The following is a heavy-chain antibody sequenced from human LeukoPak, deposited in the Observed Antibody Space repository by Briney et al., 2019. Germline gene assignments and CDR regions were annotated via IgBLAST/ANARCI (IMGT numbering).Heavy chain of an antibody. CDR2: INPNSGGT. CDR3: ARQGSGSYSGRNFDY. D-gene: IGHD1-26*01. Sequence: ASVKVSCKASGYTFTGYYMHWVRQAPGQGLEWMGWINPNSGGTHYAQNFQGRVTMTRDTSISTANMELSGLRSDDTALYYCARQGSGSYSGRNFDYWGQGTLVTVSS. CDR1: GYTFTGYY. J-gene: IGHJ4*02. V-gene: IGHV1-2*02.